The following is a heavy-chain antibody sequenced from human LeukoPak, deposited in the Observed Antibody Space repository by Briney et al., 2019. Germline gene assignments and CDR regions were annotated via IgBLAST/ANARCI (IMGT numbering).Heavy chain of an antibody. V-gene: IGHV4-39*01. D-gene: IGHD3-3*01. J-gene: IGHJ6*02. CDR1: GGSISSSNYY. Sequence: PSETLSLTCTVSGGSISSSNYYWVWIRQPPGKGLEWIGSVYNVGSTYQNPSLKSRVTISADTSKNQFSLKLSSVTAADTAVYYCARHVRTEYESWSGYYHGMDVWGQGTTVTVSS. CDR2: VYNVGST. CDR3: ARHVRTEYESWSGYYHGMDV.